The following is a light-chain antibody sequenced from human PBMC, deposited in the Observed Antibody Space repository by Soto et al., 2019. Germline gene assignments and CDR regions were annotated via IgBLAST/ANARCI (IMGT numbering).Light chain of an antibody. CDR2: EVS. CDR3: SSYTSSSTLV. CDR1: SSDVGGYNY. J-gene: IGLJ3*02. Sequence: QSALTQPASVSGAPGQSITISCTGISSDVGGYNYVSWYQQHPGKAPKLMIYEVSNRPSGVSNRFSGSTSGNTASLTISGLQAEDEADHYCSSYTSSSTLVFGGGTKVTVL. V-gene: IGLV2-14*01.